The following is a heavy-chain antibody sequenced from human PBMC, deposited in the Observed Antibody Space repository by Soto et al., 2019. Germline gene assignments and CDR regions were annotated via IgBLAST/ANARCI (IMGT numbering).Heavy chain of an antibody. CDR1: GVTFSSYW. D-gene: IGHD3-22*01. V-gene: IGHV3-7*01. CDR2: IKQDGSQK. Sequence: EVQLVESGGGLVQPGGSLRLSCAASGVTFSSYWMSWVRQAPGKGLEWVANIKQDGSQKYYVDSVKGRFTIYRDNAKNSLYLQMNSLRVEDTAVYYCASAYYYDSSGYSPGGYWGQVTLVTVSS. CDR3: ASAYYYDSSGYSPGGY. J-gene: IGHJ4*02.